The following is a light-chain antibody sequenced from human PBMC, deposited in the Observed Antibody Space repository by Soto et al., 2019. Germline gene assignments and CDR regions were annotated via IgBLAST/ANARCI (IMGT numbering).Light chain of an antibody. V-gene: IGKV3-20*01. Sequence: EIVLTQSPGTLSLSPGERATLSCRASQSVSGTYLAWYQQRPGQAPKVLIYGASSRAAGIPDRFSGSVSGTDFTLTISRLEPEDFAVYYCQQYGASPFNFGPGTKVDIK. J-gene: IGKJ3*01. CDR2: GAS. CDR3: QQYGASPFN. CDR1: QSVSGTY.